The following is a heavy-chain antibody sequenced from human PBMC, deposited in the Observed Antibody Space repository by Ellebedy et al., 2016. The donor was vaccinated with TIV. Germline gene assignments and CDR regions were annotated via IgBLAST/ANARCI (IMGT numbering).Heavy chain of an antibody. V-gene: IGHV7-4-1*02. J-gene: IGHJ5*02. Sequence: AASVKVSCKASGYTFTSYAMNWVRQAPGQGLEWMGWINPNTGNPTYAQGFTGRFVFSLDTSVSTAYLQISSLKAEDTAVYYCARSLRGSYYGDWFDLWGQGTLVTVSS. CDR1: GYTFTSYA. CDR2: INPNTGNP. D-gene: IGHD1-26*01. CDR3: ARSLRGSYYGDWFDL.